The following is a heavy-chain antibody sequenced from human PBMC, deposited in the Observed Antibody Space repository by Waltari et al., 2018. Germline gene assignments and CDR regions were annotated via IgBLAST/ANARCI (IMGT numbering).Heavy chain of an antibody. CDR3: ARHWKRNGYRFDP. CDR1: GCSLSSSRSY. V-gene: IGHV4-39*01. CDR2: IYHSGSI. J-gene: IGHJ5*02. Sequence: QLQLQESGPGLVKPSGTLSLTCSVSGCSLSSSRSYWGWIRQSPGKGLEWIGSIYHSGSIYYNPTLQSRVTISGDTSKNQFSLNLSSVTAADTAVYYCARHWKRNGYRFDPWGQGTRVTVSS. D-gene: IGHD5-12*01.